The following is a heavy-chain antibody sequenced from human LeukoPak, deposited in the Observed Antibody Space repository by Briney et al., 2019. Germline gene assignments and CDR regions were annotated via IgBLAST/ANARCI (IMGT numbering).Heavy chain of an antibody. CDR1: GFTVSSNY. CDR2: IYSGGST. J-gene: IGHJ4*02. CDR3: ARVYPEYYYDSSGYSYYFDY. V-gene: IGHV3-53*01. D-gene: IGHD3-22*01. Sequence: GGSLRLSCAASGFTVSSNYMSWVRQAPGKGLEWVSVIYSGGSTYYADSVKGRFTISRDNSKNTLYLQMNSLRAEDTAVYYCARVYPEYYYDSSGYSYYFDYWGQRTLVTVSS.